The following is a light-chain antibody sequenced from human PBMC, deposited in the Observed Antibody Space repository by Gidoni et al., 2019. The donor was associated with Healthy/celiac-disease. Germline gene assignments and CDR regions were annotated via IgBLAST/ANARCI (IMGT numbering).Light chain of an antibody. Sequence: QSALTQPASVSGSPGQSITISCTGTSSDVGSYNLVSWYQQHPGKAPKLMIYEGSKRPSGVSNRFSGSKSGNTASLTISGLQAEDEADYYCCSYAGSSIPLGGGTKLTVL. V-gene: IGLV2-23*01. CDR2: EGS. CDR1: SSDVGSYNL. J-gene: IGLJ2*01. CDR3: CSYAGSSIP.